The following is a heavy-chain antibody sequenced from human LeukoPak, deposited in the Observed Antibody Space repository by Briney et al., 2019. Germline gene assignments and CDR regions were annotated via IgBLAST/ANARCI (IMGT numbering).Heavy chain of an antibody. CDR2: IYTSGST. Sequence: SETLSLTCTVSGGSISSYYWSWIRQPAGKGLDWIGRIYTSGSTNYNPSLKSRVTMSVDTSKNQFSLKLSSVTAADTAVYYCARAAYYYDSSGYYYSEPIDYWGQGTLVTVSS. J-gene: IGHJ4*02. D-gene: IGHD3-22*01. V-gene: IGHV4-4*07. CDR3: ARAAYYYDSSGYYYSEPIDY. CDR1: GGSISSYY.